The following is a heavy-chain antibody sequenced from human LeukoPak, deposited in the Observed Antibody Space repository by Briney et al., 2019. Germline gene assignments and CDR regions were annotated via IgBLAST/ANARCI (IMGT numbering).Heavy chain of an antibody. D-gene: IGHD3-22*01. V-gene: IGHV3-30*18. Sequence: SLRLSCAASGFTFSSYGMHWVRQAPGKGLEWVAVISYDGSNKYYADSVKGRFTISRDNSKNTLYLQMNSLRAEDTAVYYCAKRVLDYYDSSGSPLGMDVWGQGTTVTVSS. CDR2: ISYDGSNK. CDR1: GFTFSSYG. J-gene: IGHJ6*02. CDR3: AKRVLDYYDSSGSPLGMDV.